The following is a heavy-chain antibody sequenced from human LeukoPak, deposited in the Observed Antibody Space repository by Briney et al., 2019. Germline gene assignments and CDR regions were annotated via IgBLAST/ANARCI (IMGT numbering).Heavy chain of an antibody. CDR2: ISSSSSYI. D-gene: IGHD6-13*01. Sequence: PGGSLRLSCAASGFTFSHFGMHWARQAPGKGLEWVSSISSSSSYIYYADSVKGRFTISRDNAKNSLYLQMNSLRAEDTAVYYCARDGPPGDAAAGQDRYYYYGMDVWGQGTTVTVSS. CDR3: ARDGPPGDAAAGQDRYYYYGMDV. J-gene: IGHJ6*02. V-gene: IGHV3-21*01. CDR1: GFTFSHFG.